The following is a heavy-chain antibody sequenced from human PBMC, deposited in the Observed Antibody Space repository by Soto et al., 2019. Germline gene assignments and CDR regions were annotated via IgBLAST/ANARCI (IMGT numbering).Heavy chain of an antibody. CDR2: VNTYDGTT. CDR1: XXXXXXYP. D-gene: IGHD3-10*01. CDR3: AREYYGTTTWIDN. J-gene: IGHJ4*02. V-gene: IGHV1-18*04. Sequence: QVHLVQSTPEVRXPGASXKXSXXXXXXXXXXYPXSXVRQAPGQGLEWMGWVNTYDGTTNIAQQFQDRITLTTDKSAATLFMELTRLTPDDTAVYYCAREYYGTTTWIDNWGQGTLVAVSS.